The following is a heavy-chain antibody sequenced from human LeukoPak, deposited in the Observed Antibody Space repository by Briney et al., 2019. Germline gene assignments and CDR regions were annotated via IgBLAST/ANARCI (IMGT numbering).Heavy chain of an antibody. V-gene: IGHV3-30-3*01. CDR2: ISYDGSNK. CDR3: AKDRESWPLNHGDGGSYSWFDP. Sequence: PGGSLRLSCVASGFTFSRNAMHWVRQAPGKGLEWVAVISYDGSNKYYADSVKGRFTISRDNSKNTLYLQMNSLRAEDTAVYYCAKDRESWPLNHGDGGSYSWFDPWGQGTLVTVSS. CDR1: GFTFSRNA. D-gene: IGHD3-16*01. J-gene: IGHJ5*02.